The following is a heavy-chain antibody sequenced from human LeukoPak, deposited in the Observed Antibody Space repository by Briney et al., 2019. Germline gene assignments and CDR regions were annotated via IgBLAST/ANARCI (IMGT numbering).Heavy chain of an antibody. CDR1: GFSFTMYG. V-gene: IGHV3-30*03. D-gene: IGHD1-14*01. CDR3: ARGTGEVGTITDAFDI. J-gene: IGHJ3*02. CDR2: ISTDGNNE. Sequence: GGSLRLSCAASGFSFTMYGIHWVRQAPGKGLEWVAVISTDGNNEYYANSVKGRFTISRDNSKNTVYLQMTSLRTEDTAVYYCARGTGEVGTITDAFDIWGQGTMVTVSS.